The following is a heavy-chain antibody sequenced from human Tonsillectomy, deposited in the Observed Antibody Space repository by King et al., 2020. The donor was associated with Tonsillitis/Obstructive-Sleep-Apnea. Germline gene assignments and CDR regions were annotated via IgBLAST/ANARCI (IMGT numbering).Heavy chain of an antibody. D-gene: IGHD2-2*01. CDR2: IYYSGST. Sequence: VQLQESGPGLVKPSETLSLTCTVSGGSISSYYWSWIRQPPGKGLEWIGYIYYSGSTNYNPSLKSQVTISVDTSKNQFSLKLSSVTAADTAVYYCARGIVVVPAEFYYYYMDVWGKGTTVTVSS. CDR3: ARGIVVVPAEFYYYYMDV. J-gene: IGHJ6*03. CDR1: GGSISSYY. V-gene: IGHV4-59*01.